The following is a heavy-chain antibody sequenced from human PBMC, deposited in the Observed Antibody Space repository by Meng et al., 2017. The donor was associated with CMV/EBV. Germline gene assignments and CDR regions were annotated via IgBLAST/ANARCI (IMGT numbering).Heavy chain of an antibody. CDR1: GGSISSGSYY. D-gene: IGHD3-10*01. V-gene: IGHV4-61*02. CDR2: IYTSGST. CDR3: ASVQGLGVS. Sequence: QVHLQEPGPGLLKPSQTLSLTCTVSGGSISSGSYYWSWIRQPAGKGLEWIGRIYTSGSTNYNPSLKSRVTISVDTSKNQFSLKLSSVTAADTAVYYCASVQGLGVSWGQGTLVTVSS. J-gene: IGHJ4*02.